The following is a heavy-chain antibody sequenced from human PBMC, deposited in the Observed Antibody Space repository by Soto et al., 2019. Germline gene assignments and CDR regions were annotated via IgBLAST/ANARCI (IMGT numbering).Heavy chain of an antibody. Sequence: EVQLVESGGGLVQPGGSLRLSCAASGFTFSSYWIHWVRQAPGKGLVWVSRINSDGSSTSYADSVKGRFTISRDNAKNTLYLQMNSLRAEDTAVYYCARDRRSVVTRWYFDLWGRGTLVTVSS. D-gene: IGHD2-15*01. CDR3: ARDRRSVVTRWYFDL. J-gene: IGHJ2*01. CDR1: GFTFSSYW. V-gene: IGHV3-74*01. CDR2: INSDGSST.